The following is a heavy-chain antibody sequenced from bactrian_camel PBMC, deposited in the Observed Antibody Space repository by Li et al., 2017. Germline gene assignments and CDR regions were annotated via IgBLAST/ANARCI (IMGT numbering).Heavy chain of an antibody. J-gene: IGHJ4*01. CDR2: IREDGTT. D-gene: IGHD7*01. Sequence: LVESGGGSVEAGGSLKLSCTASGYIFSGCGVAWYRQAPGKERELVSAIREDGTTSYADSVKGRFTISRDNAKNTLYLQMNSLKPEDTAVYYCAAEPGRDIALVVGSVGVPDFTYKGQGTQVTVS. V-gene: IGHV3S55*01. CDR1: GYIFSGCG.